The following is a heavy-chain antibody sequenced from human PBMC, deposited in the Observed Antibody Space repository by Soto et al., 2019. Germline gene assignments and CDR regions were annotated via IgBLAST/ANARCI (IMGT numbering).Heavy chain of an antibody. V-gene: IGHV4-34*01. CDR2: INHSGSP. CDR1: GGSFSGYY. Sequence: QVQLQQWGAGLLKPSETLSLTCAVYGGSFSGYYWTWIRQPPGTGLEWIGEINHSGSPNYNPSLKRRGTTSVDTAQNPVSPKLTSVPAADSAVYYFARDKITGLFDYWGQGTLGTVSS. CDR3: ARDKITGLFDY. J-gene: IGHJ4*02. D-gene: IGHD2-8*02.